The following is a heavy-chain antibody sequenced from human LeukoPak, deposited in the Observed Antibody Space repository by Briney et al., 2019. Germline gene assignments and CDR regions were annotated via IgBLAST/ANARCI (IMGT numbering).Heavy chain of an antibody. Sequence: ASVKVSCKTSGYTFTSYGISWVRQAPGQGLEWMGWINTNTGNPTYAQGFTGRFVFSLDTSVSTAYLQISSLKAEDTAVYYCARDRPEESGSLIDYWGQGTLVTVSS. V-gene: IGHV7-4-1*02. CDR2: INTNTGNP. CDR1: GYTFTSYG. CDR3: ARDRPEESGSLIDY. J-gene: IGHJ4*02. D-gene: IGHD1-26*01.